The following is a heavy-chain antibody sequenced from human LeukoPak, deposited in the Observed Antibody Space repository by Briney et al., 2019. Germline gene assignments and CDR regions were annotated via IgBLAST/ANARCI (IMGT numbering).Heavy chain of an antibody. CDR2: IYYSGST. V-gene: IGHV4-39*01. CDR1: GGSISSSSYY. J-gene: IGHJ5*01. D-gene: IGHD2-2*01. Sequence: SETLSLTCTVSGGSISSSSYYWGWIRQPPGKGLEWIGNIYYSGSTDYNPSLESRVTMSVDTSKNQFSLKLSSVTATDTAVYFCASLRIGYCTSTSCLGWFESWGQGTLVTVSS. CDR3: ASLRIGYCTSTSCLGWFES.